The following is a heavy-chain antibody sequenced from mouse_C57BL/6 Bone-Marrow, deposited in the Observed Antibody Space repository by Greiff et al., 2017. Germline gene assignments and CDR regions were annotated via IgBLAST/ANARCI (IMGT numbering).Heavy chain of an antibody. V-gene: IGHV1-64*01. D-gene: IGHD2-2*01. CDR3: ARRVVTTDWYFDV. J-gene: IGHJ1*03. CDR1: GYTFTSYW. Sequence: VQLQQPGAELVKPGASVKLSCKASGYTFTSYWMHWVKQRPGQGLEWIGMIHPNSGSTNYNEKFKSKATLTVDKSSSTAYMQLSSLTSEDSAVYYCARRVVTTDWYFDVWGTGTTVTVSS. CDR2: IHPNSGST.